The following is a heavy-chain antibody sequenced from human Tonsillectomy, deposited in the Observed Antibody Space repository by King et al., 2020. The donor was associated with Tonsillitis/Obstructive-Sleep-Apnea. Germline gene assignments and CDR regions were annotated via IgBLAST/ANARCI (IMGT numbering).Heavy chain of an antibody. J-gene: IGHJ4*02. Sequence: VQLVESGGGVVQPGRSLRLSCAASGFTFSSYGMHWVRQAPGKGLEWVAVIWYDGSNKYYADSVKGRFTISRDNSKNTLYLQMNSLRAEDTAVYYCAGEVSRSIGGAYFDHWGQGTLVTGSS. CDR2: IWYDGSNK. CDR1: GFTFSSYG. CDR3: AGEVSRSIGGAYFDH. V-gene: IGHV3-33*01. D-gene: IGHD1-26*01.